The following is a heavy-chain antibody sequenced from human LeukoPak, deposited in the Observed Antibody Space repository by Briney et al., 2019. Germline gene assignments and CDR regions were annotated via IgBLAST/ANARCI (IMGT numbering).Heavy chain of an antibody. CDR3: AKYYYTSGSSGGRVFDY. CDR2: IGSSAGDT. Sequence: GGSLRLSCAASGFTFSSYPMTWVRQAPGKGLEWVSTIGSSAGDTHYADSVKGRFTISRDNSKNPLYLQMNSLRAEDTAVYYCAKYYYTSGSSGGRVFDYWGQGTLVTVSS. V-gene: IGHV3-23*01. CDR1: GFTFSSYP. J-gene: IGHJ4*02. D-gene: IGHD3-10*01.